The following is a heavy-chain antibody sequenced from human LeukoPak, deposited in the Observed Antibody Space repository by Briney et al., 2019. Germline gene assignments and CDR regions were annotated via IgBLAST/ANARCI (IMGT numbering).Heavy chain of an antibody. J-gene: IGHJ4*02. CDR3: AKDSDGFDY. Sequence: GRSLRLSCAASGFTFDDYAMHWVRQAPGKGLEWVSGISWNSGSIGYADSVKGRFTISRDNAKNSLYLQMNSLRAEDTALYYCAKDSDGFDYWGQGTLVTVSS. V-gene: IGHV3-9*01. CDR2: ISWNSGSI. D-gene: IGHD2-21*01. CDR1: GFTFDDYA.